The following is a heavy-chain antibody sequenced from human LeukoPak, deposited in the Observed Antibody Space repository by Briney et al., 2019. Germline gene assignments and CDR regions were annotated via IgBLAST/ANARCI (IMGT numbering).Heavy chain of an antibody. V-gene: IGHV1-69*04. J-gene: IGHJ4*02. CDR1: GGTFSSYA. CDR2: IIPILGIA. CDR3: ARDWDFKGGYNYGHNNY. Sequence: GASVKVSCKASGGTFSSYAISWVRQAPGQGLEWMGRIIPILGIANYAQKFQGRVTITADKSTSTAYMELSSLRSEDTAVYYCARDWDFKGGYNYGHNNYWGQGTLVTVPS. D-gene: IGHD5-24*01.